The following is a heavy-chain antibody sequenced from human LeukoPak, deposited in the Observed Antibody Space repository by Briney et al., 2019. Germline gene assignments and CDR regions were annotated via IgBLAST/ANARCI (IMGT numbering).Heavy chain of an antibody. CDR2: IKSKTDGGTT. Sequence: GGSLRLSCAASGFTFSNAWMSRVRQAPGKGLEWVGRIKSKTDGGTTDYAAPVKGRFTISRDNSKNTLYLQMNSLRAEDTAVYYCAKAGPFRSYYYGSGAQGTLVTVSS. D-gene: IGHD3-10*01. CDR1: GFTFSNAW. CDR3: AKAGPFRSYYYGS. V-gene: IGHV3-15*01. J-gene: IGHJ4*02.